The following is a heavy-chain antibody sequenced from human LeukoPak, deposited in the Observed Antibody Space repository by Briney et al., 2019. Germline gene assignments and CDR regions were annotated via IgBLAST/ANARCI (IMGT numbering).Heavy chain of an antibody. V-gene: IGHV4-34*01. CDR3: ARGEGDSSGWYAGGYYYYYMDV. CDR2: INHSGST. Sequence: SETLSLTCAVYGGSFSGYYWSWIRQPPGKGLEWIGEINHSGSTNYNPSLKSRVTISVDTSKNQFSLKLSSVTAADTAVYYCARGEGDSSGWYAGGYYYYYMDVWGKGTTVTISS. CDR1: GGSFSGYY. D-gene: IGHD6-19*01. J-gene: IGHJ6*03.